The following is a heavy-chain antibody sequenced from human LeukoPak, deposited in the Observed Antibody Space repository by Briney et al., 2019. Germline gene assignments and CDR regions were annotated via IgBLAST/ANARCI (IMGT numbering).Heavy chain of an antibody. D-gene: IGHD3-10*01. J-gene: IGHJ4*02. CDR1: GFTFSSYW. V-gene: IGHV3-74*01. CDR3: ARRDYYGSGSPDF. CDR2: IKSDGSRT. Sequence: PGGSLRLSCGASGFTFSSYWMHWVRQAPGKGLVWVSRIKSDGSRTDYADSVKGRFIISRDNAKKSLYLQMNSLRAEDTALYYCARRDYYGSGSPDFWGQGTLVTVSS.